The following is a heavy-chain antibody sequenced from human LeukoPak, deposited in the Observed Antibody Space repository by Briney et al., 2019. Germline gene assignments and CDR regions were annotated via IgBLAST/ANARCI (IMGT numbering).Heavy chain of an antibody. J-gene: IGHJ4*02. D-gene: IGHD3-16*01. Sequence: SGGSLRLSCAASGFTFNNYAMTWVRQAPGKGLEWVSSISASGVMTYYADSVKGRFTISRDNSKNTLYLQMNSLRAEDTAVYYCAKDPQQNRLRPASKIDYWGQGTLVTVSS. CDR2: ISASGVMT. CDR1: GFTFNNYA. CDR3: AKDPQQNRLRPASKIDY. V-gene: IGHV3-23*01.